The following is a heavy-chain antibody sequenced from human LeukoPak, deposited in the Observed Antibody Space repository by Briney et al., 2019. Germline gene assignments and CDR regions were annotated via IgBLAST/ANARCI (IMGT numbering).Heavy chain of an antibody. CDR3: ARSRRRELLGTYFDY. V-gene: IGHV3-53*01. CDR1: GFTVSSNY. Sequence: GGSLRLSCAASGFTVSSNYTSWVRQAPGKGLEWVSVFYSGGSTYYADSVKGRFTISRDNSKNTLFLQMNSLRAEDTAVYYCARSRRRELLGTYFDYWGQGTLVTVSS. J-gene: IGHJ4*02. D-gene: IGHD1-26*01. CDR2: FYSGGST.